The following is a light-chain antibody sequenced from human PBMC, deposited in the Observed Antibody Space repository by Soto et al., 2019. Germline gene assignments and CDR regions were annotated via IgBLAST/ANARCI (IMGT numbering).Light chain of an antibody. CDR1: QSVSSY. J-gene: IGKJ1*01. Sequence: EIVLTQSPATLSLSPGERATLSCRASQSVSSYLAWYQQKPGQAPRLLIYDASNRATGIPARFSGSGSGTDCTLTISSLEPYDFAVLYCQQRGYWPWTFGLGTKVEIK. CDR2: DAS. V-gene: IGKV3-11*01. CDR3: QQRGYWPWT.